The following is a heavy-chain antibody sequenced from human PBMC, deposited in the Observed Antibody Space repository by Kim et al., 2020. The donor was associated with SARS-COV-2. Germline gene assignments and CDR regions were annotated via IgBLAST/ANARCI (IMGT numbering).Heavy chain of an antibody. V-gene: IGHV4-31*03. CDR3: ARWRRDGYNAQGGGFDY. Sequence: SETLSLTCTVSGGSISSGGYYWSWIRQHPGKGLEWIGYIYYSGSTYYNPSLKSRVTISVDTSKNQFSLKLSSVTAADTAVYYCARWRRDGYNAQGGGFDYWGQGTLVTVSS. CDR2: IYYSGST. J-gene: IGHJ4*02. D-gene: IGHD5-12*01. CDR1: GGSISSGGYY.